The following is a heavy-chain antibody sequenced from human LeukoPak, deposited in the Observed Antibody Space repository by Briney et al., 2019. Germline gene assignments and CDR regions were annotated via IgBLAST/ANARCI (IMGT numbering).Heavy chain of an antibody. Sequence: GGSLRLSCAASGFTFSSYWLSWVRQAPGKGLEWVANIKQDGSEKYYVDSVKGRFTISRDNAKNSLYLQMNSLRAEDTAVYYCARDRWKQLVFFDYWGQGTLVTVSS. J-gene: IGHJ4*02. CDR2: IKQDGSEK. D-gene: IGHD6-13*01. CDR3: ARDRWKQLVFFDY. V-gene: IGHV3-7*01. CDR1: GFTFSSYW.